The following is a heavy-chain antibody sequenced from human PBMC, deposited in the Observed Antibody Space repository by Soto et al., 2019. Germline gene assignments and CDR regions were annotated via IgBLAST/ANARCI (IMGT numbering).Heavy chain of an antibody. V-gene: IGHV1-2*02. J-gene: IGHJ6*02. CDR3: ARGGGTGYYYYGMDV. D-gene: IGHD1-26*01. CDR1: GYTFTGYY. Sequence: ASVKVSCKASGYTFTGYYMHWVRQAPGQGLEWMGWINPNSGGTNYAQKFQGRVTMTRDTSISPAYMELSRLRSDDTAVYYCARGGGTGYYYYGMDVWGQGTTVTVSS. CDR2: INPNSGGT.